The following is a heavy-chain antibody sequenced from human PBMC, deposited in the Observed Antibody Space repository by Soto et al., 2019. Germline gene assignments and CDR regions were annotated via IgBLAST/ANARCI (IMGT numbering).Heavy chain of an antibody. CDR2: IYYSGST. D-gene: IGHD2-2*01. CDR3: ARDPSMPEDYYYVMAV. J-gene: IGHJ6*02. V-gene: IGHV4-59*01. Sequence: PSETLSLTCTVSGGSISSYYWSWIRQPPGKGLEWIGYIYYSGSTNYNPSLKSRVTISVDTSKNQFSLKLSSVTAADTAVYYCARDPSMPEDYYYVMAVWGQGTTVTVSS. CDR1: GGSISSYY.